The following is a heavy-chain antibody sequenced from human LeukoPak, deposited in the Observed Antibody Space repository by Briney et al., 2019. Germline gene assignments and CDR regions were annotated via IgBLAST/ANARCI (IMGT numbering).Heavy chain of an antibody. CDR3: ARDSSGWYEKYFQH. V-gene: IGHV1-18*01. CDR1: GYTFTIYG. J-gene: IGHJ1*01. Sequence: ASVNVSFKGSGYTFTIYGIGWVRQAPGQGLERMGWISAYNGNTNYAQKLQGRVTMTTDTSTSTAYMELRSLRSDDTAVYYCARDSSGWYEKYFQHWGQGTLVTVSS. CDR2: ISAYNGNT. D-gene: IGHD6-19*01.